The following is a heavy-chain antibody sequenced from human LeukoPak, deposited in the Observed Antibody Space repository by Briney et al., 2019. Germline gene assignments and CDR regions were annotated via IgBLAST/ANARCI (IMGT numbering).Heavy chain of an antibody. CDR1: GFTFSDYY. V-gene: IGHV3-11*01. CDR2: ISSSGSTI. Sequence: PGGSLRLSCAVSGFTFSDYYMSWIRQAPGKGLQWVSYISSSGSTIYYADSVKGRFTISRDNAKNSLYLQMNSQRADDTAVYYCTREQVIPAASFDYWGQGTLVTVSS. CDR3: TREQVIPAASFDY. J-gene: IGHJ4*02. D-gene: IGHD2-2*01.